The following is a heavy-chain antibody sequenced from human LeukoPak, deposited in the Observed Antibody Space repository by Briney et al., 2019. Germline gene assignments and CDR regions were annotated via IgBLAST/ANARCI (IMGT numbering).Heavy chain of an antibody. Sequence: GGSLRLSCAASGFSFSSNYMTWVRQAPGKGVEGVSIFYSDYSGGSTYYAHSVKGRFTISRDNSKNMLYLQMNSLRAEDTAVYSCARGTVTAPDYWGQGTLVTVSS. J-gene: IGHJ4*02. CDR2: FYSDYSGGST. CDR1: GFSFSSNY. V-gene: IGHV3-53*01. D-gene: IGHD4-17*01. CDR3: ARGTVTAPDY.